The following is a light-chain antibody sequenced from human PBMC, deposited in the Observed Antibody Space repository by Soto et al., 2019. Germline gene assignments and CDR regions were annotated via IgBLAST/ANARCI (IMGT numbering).Light chain of an antibody. CDR3: SAYTTSNTHV. CDR2: DVY. J-gene: IGLJ1*01. Sequence: QSVLTQPASVSGSLGQSITISCPGTRIDVGAYNYVSWYQQHPGKVPKLMIYDVYSRPSGVSNRFSGSKSGNTASLTISGLQAEDEADYYCSAYTTSNTHVFGGGTKVTVL. CDR1: RIDVGAYNY. V-gene: IGLV2-14*01.